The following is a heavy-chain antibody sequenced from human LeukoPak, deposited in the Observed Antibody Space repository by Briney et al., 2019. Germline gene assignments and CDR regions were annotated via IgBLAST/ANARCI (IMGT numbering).Heavy chain of an antibody. J-gene: IGHJ4*02. CDR3: ARGPSYDSSGYDYYFDC. CDR2: INHSGST. CDR1: GGSFSGYY. Sequence: SETLSLTCAVYGGSFSGYYWSWIRQPPGKGLEWIGEINHSGSTNYNPSLKSRVTISVDTSKNQFSLKLSSVTAADTAVYYCARGPSYDSSGYDYYFDCWGQGTLVTVSS. V-gene: IGHV4-34*01. D-gene: IGHD3-22*01.